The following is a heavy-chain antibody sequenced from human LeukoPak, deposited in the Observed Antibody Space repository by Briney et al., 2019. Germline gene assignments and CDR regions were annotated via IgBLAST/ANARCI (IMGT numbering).Heavy chain of an antibody. Sequence: GGSLRLSCAASGFTFDDYAMHWVRQAPGKGLEWVSGFSWNSGSIGYADSVKGRFTISRDNAKNSLYLQMNSLRAEDTALYYCAKDSTYYYDSSGYNPFDYWGQGTLVTVSS. D-gene: IGHD3-22*01. J-gene: IGHJ4*02. CDR2: FSWNSGSI. CDR1: GFTFDDYA. CDR3: AKDSTYYYDSSGYNPFDY. V-gene: IGHV3-9*01.